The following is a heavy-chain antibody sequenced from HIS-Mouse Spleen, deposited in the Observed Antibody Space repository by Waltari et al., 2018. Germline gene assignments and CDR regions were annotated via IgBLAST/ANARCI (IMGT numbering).Heavy chain of an antibody. CDR2: IYHSGST. CDR3: ARVSDY. V-gene: IGHV4-38-2*02. CDR1: GYSTRSVYY. J-gene: IGHJ4*02. Sequence: QVQLQESGPGLVKPSETLSLTCPSSGYSTRSVYYWVWIRQPPGKGLEWIGSIYHSGSTYYNPSLKSRVTISVDTSKNQFSLKLSSVTAADTAVYYCARVSDYWGQGTLVTVSS.